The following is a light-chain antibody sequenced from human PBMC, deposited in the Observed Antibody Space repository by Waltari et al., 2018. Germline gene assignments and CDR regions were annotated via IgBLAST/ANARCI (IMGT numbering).Light chain of an antibody. V-gene: IGLV2-14*01. Sequence: QSALTQPASVSGSPGQSITIPCTGPSGDVGGYNYFSWYQRHPGKAPKPMIYDVSSRPSGIFDRFSGSKSGNTASLTISGLQAEDEADYYCSSLTSRITLVVFGGGTKLTVL. CDR1: SGDVGGYNY. J-gene: IGLJ2*01. CDR3: SSLTSRITLVV. CDR2: DVS.